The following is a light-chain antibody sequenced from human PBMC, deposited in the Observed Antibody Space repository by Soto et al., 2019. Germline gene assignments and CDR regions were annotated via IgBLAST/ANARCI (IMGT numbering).Light chain of an antibody. Sequence: EIVMTQSPATLSVSPGERATLSCRASQSVSSNLAWYQQKPGQAPRLLIYGASTRATGIPARFSGSGSGTEFTLTISSLPSEDFAVYYCQQYNNSLPITFGPGTKVDIK. V-gene: IGKV3-15*01. CDR2: GAS. J-gene: IGKJ3*01. CDR3: QQYNNSLPIT. CDR1: QSVSSN.